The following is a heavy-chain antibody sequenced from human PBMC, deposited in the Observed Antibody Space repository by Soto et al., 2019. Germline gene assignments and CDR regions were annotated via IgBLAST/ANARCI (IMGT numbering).Heavy chain of an antibody. CDR1: GGTFSSYA. J-gene: IGHJ5*02. V-gene: IGHV1-69*13. CDR2: IIPLFGTT. CDR3: ARAHGSSWYNWFDP. D-gene: IGHD6-13*01. Sequence: SVKVSCKASGGTFSSYAISWVRQAPGRGLEWMGGIIPLFGTTNYAQKFRGRVTVTADESTSTVYMEVRSLRFEDTAVYYCARAHGSSWYNWFDPWGQGTLVTVSS.